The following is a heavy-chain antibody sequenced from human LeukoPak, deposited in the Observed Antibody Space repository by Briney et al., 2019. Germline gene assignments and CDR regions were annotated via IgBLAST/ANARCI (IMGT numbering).Heavy chain of an antibody. CDR3: AKGAYDYIEMGYFDS. V-gene: IGHV3-23*01. CDR2: LIGSSGST. J-gene: IGHJ4*02. D-gene: IGHD5-12*01. Sequence: GGSLRLSCAASGFTSINYAMYWVRQAPGKGLEWVSVLIGSSGSTDYADSVKGRFTISRDTSKNTVFLQMNSLRAEDTAIYYCAKGAYDYIEMGYFDSWGQGSLVTVSS. CDR1: GFTSINYA.